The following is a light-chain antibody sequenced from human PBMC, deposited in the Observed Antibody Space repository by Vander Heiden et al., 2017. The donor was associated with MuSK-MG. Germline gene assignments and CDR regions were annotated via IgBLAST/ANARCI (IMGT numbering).Light chain of an antibody. J-gene: IGKJ2*01. V-gene: IGKV1-NL1*01. CDR2: VAS. CDR3: QQDDRTPYT. Sequence: SPSSLSASVRDRVTITCRASQGISNSLAWYQQKPGKAPKLLIYVASRLESGVPSRFSGSGSGTDYTLTISSLQPEDFATYFCQQDDRTPYTFGQGTKMEIK. CDR1: QGISNS.